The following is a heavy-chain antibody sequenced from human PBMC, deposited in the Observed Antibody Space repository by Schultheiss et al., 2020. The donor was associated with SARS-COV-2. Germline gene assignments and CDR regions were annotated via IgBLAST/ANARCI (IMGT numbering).Heavy chain of an antibody. CDR1: GFNFSNAW. Sequence: GGSLRLSCAASGFNFSNAWMTWIRQAPGRGLEWVSAIGADSGGRDYADSVRGRFTIYRDNSESTVYLQMNSLRADDTAVYFCARRSGGSKDSWGQGTLVTVSS. CDR2: IGADSGGR. J-gene: IGHJ4*02. CDR3: ARRSGGSKDS. D-gene: IGHD3-16*01. V-gene: IGHV3-23*01.